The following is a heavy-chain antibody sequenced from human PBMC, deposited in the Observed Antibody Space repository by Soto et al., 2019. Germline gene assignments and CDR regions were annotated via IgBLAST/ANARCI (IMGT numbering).Heavy chain of an antibody. CDR3: ARDRSAYYGSGDHGMDV. CDR2: IYHSGST. J-gene: IGHJ6*02. V-gene: IGHV4-38-2*02. Sequence: PSETLSLTCTVSDYSISSDYYWGWTRQPPGKGLEWIGSIYHSGSTSNNPSLRSRVTISVDTSKNQFSLKLSSVTAADTATYYCARDRSAYYGSGDHGMDVWAKGSWSPSP. D-gene: IGHD3-10*01. CDR1: DYSISSDYY.